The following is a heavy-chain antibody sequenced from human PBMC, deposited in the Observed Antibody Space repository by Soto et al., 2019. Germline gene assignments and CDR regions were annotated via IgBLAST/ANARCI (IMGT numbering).Heavy chain of an antibody. CDR3: VDGMSGWPY. Sequence: HPWLSLRLSCAVSGFTFSNHWMHWVCQAPGKGLVWVSRINSDGTSTFYADSVRGRFTISRDNAKNTLYLEMSSLRAEDTAVYYCVDGMSGWPYWGQGALVTVSS. CDR2: INSDGTST. D-gene: IGHD6-19*01. CDR1: GFTFSNHW. J-gene: IGHJ4*02. V-gene: IGHV3-74*01.